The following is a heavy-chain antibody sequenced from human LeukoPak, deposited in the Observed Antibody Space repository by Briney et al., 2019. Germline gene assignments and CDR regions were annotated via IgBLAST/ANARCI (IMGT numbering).Heavy chain of an antibody. CDR3: ARNYEFWSFDY. Sequence: ASVKVSCKASGYTFIDYYIHWVRQAPGQGLEWMGWINPNSGGTNYAQKFQGRVTLTRDTSISTAYMEVNRLRSDDTALYYCARNYEFWSFDYWGQGTLVIVSS. J-gene: IGHJ4*02. CDR1: GYTFIDYY. CDR2: INPNSGGT. V-gene: IGHV1-2*02. D-gene: IGHD3-3*01.